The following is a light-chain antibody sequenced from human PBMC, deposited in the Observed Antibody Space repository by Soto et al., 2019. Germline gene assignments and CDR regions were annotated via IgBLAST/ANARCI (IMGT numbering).Light chain of an antibody. J-gene: IGKJ3*01. CDR1: QSVGGN. V-gene: IGKV3-15*01. CDR3: QQYYDWPPFT. Sequence: EIVMTQSPATLSVSPGERATLSCRASQSVGGNLAWYLQKPGQAPKLLIYGASTRATGIPARFSASGSGTEFTLTISSLQSEDFVVYYCQQYYDWPPFTFGPGTKVEIK. CDR2: GAS.